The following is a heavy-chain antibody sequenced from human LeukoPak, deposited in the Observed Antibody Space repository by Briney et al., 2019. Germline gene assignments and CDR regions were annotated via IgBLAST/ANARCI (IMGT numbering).Heavy chain of an antibody. CDR3: ARGGTTGWFDP. Sequence: SETLSLTCTVSGYSISSGYYWGWIRQPPGKGLEWIGEINHSGSTNYNPSLKSRVTISVDTSKNQFSLKLSSVTAADTAVYYCARGGTTGWFDPWGQGTLVTVSS. CDR2: INHSGST. V-gene: IGHV4-38-2*02. D-gene: IGHD4-11*01. J-gene: IGHJ5*02. CDR1: GYSISSGYY.